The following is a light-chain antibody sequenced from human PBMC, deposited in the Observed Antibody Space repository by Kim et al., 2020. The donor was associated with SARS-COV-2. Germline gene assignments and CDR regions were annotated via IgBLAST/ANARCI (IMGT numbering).Light chain of an antibody. CDR3: AAWDDSLNAWV. CDR1: SSNIGSNT. Sequence: ELTQPPSASGTPGQRVTISCSGSSSNIGSNTVNWYQQLPGTAPKLLIYSNNQRPLGVPDRFSGSKSGTSASLAISGLQSEDEADYYCAAWDDSLNAWV. CDR2: SNN. V-gene: IGLV1-44*01. J-gene: IGLJ3*02.